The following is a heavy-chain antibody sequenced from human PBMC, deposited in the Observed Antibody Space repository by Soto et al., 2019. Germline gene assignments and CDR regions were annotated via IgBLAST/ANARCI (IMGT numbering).Heavy chain of an antibody. D-gene: IGHD2-2*01. J-gene: IGHJ6*02. CDR2: IYSGGST. V-gene: IGHV3-53*02. Sequence: EVQLVETGGGLIQPGGSLRLSCAASGFTVSSNYMSWVRQAPGKGLEWVSVIYSGGSTYYADSVKGRFTISRDNSKNTLYLQMNSLRAEDTAVYYCARDHIGVVPAAMSYYYYGMDVWGQGTTVTVSS. CDR3: ARDHIGVVPAAMSYYYYGMDV. CDR1: GFTVSSNY.